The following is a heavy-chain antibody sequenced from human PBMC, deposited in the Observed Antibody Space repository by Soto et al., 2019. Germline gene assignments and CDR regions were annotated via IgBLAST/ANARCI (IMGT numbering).Heavy chain of an antibody. CDR2: ISAYNGNT. CDR1: GYSFTNYG. CDR3: ARDVGVAPPVAGNTHYYYYMDV. D-gene: IGHD6-19*01. Sequence: QDQLVQSGVEVKKPGASVKVSCKASGYSFTNYGITWVRQAPGQGFEWMGWISAYNGNTNYAQKFQGRVTMTTDASRSTAYLELRSLRSEDTAVYYCARDVGVAPPVAGNTHYYYYMDVWGKGTAVTVSS. J-gene: IGHJ6*03. V-gene: IGHV1-18*01.